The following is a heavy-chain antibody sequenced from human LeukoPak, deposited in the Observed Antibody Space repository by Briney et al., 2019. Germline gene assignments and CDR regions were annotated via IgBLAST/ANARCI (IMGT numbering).Heavy chain of an antibody. CDR2: TNPATGGT. CDR1: GYTFTGYY. V-gene: IGHV1-2*02. Sequence: ASVKVSCKASGYTFTGYYMHWVRQAPGQGLEWMGWTNPATGGTNYAQKFQGRVSMTRDTSISTAYMDLSRLRSDDTAVYFCAREGGLWTGLVDYWGQGTLVTVSS. CDR3: AREGGLWTGLVDY. J-gene: IGHJ4*02. D-gene: IGHD3/OR15-3a*01.